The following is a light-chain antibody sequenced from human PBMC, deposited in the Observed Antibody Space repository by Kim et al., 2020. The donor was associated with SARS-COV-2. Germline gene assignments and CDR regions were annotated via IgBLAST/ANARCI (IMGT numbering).Light chain of an antibody. J-gene: IGKJ4*01. V-gene: IGKV1-39*01. CDR3: QQTYRTPT. CDR1: QSIGYS. Sequence: DIQMTQSPSSLSASAGDRVTITCRASQSIGYSLNWYQQRPGKAPKVLIYSALSLHVGVPSRFSGSGSGTEFTLNISSLQHEDFATYYCQQTYRTPTFGGGTKVDIK. CDR2: SAL.